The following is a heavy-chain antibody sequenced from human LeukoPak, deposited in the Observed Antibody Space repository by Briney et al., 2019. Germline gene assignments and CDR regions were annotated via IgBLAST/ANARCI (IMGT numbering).Heavy chain of an antibody. D-gene: IGHD2-2*01. V-gene: IGHV3-21*01. J-gene: IGHJ3*02. Sequence: ETLSLTCAVYGGSFSGYYWSWIRQPPGKGLEWVSSISSSSSYIYYADSVKGRFTISRDNAKNSLYLQMNSLRAEDTAVYYCAAGYCSSTSCPDAFDIWGQGTMVTVSS. CDR3: AAGYCSSTSCPDAFDI. CDR1: GGSFSGYY. CDR2: ISSSSSYI.